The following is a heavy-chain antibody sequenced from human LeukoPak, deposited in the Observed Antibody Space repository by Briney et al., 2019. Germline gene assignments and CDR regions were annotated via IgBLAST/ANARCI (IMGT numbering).Heavy chain of an antibody. Sequence: PGGSLRLSCAASGFTFSSYAMHWVRQAPGKGLEWVAVISYDGSNKYYADSVKGRLTISRDNSKNTLYLQMNSLRAEDTAVYYCAGGYRVPQAPFDYWGQGTLVTVSS. V-gene: IGHV3-30*04. CDR2: ISYDGSNK. D-gene: IGHD1-26*01. CDR3: AGGYRVPQAPFDY. J-gene: IGHJ4*02. CDR1: GFTFSSYA.